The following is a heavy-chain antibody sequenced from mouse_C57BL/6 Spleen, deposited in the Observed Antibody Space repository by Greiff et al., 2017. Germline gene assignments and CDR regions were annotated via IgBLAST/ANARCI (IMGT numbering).Heavy chain of an antibody. V-gene: IGHV1-81*01. CDR2: IYPRSGNT. CDR1: GYTFTSYG. CDR3: SRNSGSIYPYWYFDV. J-gene: IGHJ1*03. D-gene: IGHD1-1*01. Sequence: QVQLQQSGAELARPGASVKLSCKASGYTFTSYGISWVKQRTGQGLEWIGEIYPRSGNTYYNEKFKGKATLTTDKSSSTAYMELRSLTSEYSAVYFCSRNSGSIYPYWYFDVWGTGTTVTVSS.